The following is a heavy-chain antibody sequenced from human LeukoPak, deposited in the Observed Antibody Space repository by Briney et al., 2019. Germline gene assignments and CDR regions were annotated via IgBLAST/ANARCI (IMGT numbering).Heavy chain of an antibody. CDR3: ARSGWGNRQAFDI. Sequence: ASVKVSCKASDYTFTSYGISWVRQAPGQGLEWMGWISGYNGNTKYAQKVQGRVTMTTDTSTSTAYMELRSLRSDDTAVYYCARSGWGNRQAFDIWGQGTMVTVSS. V-gene: IGHV1-18*01. CDR1: DYTFTSYG. J-gene: IGHJ3*02. CDR2: ISGYNGNT. D-gene: IGHD6-19*01.